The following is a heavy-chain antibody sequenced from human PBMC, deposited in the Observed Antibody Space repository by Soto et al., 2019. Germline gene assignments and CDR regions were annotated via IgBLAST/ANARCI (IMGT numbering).Heavy chain of an antibody. D-gene: IGHD1-1*01. V-gene: IGHV3-30-3*01. J-gene: IGHJ6*02. CDR2: ISYEGSNT. Sequence: GSLRLSCVASGFTFGTCAIHWVRLAPGKGLQWVALISYEGSNTYYADSVKGRFTVSRDNSKNTLYLQMNSLRPEDTGVYYCARVTPGNNLYYFYGLDVWGQGTSVTVSS. CDR3: ARVTPGNNLYYFYGLDV. CDR1: GFTFGTCA.